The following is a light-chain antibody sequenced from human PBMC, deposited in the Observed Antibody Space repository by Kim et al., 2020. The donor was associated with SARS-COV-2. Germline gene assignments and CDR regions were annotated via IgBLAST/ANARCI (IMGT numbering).Light chain of an antibody. V-gene: IGKV3-20*01. CDR1: QSVSGSK. CDR2: GAS. J-gene: IGKJ2*01. CDR3: QQYGSSPRT. Sequence: LSPGERANLSCRASQSVSGSKLVWYQQKPGQAPRLLIYGASSRATGIPDRFSGSGSGTDFTLTISRLEPEDVAVYYCQQYGSSPRTFGQGTKLEI.